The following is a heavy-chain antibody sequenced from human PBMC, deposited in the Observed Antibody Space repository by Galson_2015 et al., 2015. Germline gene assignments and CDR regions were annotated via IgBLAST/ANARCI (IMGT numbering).Heavy chain of an antibody. V-gene: IGHV3-7*03. D-gene: IGHD3-16*01. Sequence: SLRLSCAASGFTFSNYWMTWVRQAPGKGLEWVANIKQDGSERYYVDSVKGRFTISRDNAKNSLYLQMNSLRAEDTAVYFCARYYAADTVLIPCYWGQGTLVTVSS. CDR2: IKQDGSER. J-gene: IGHJ4*02. CDR1: GFTFSNYW. CDR3: ARYYAADTVLIPCY.